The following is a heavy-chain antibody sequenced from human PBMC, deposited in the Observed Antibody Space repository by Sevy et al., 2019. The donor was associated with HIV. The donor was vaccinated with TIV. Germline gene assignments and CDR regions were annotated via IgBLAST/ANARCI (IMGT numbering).Heavy chain of an antibody. CDR2: ISYDGSNK. V-gene: IGHV3-30*18. J-gene: IGHJ5*02. CDR1: GFTFSSYD. Sequence: GGSLRLSCAASGFTFSSYDMHWVRQAPGKGLEWVAVISYDGSNKYYADSVKGRFTISRDNSKNTLYLQMNSLRAEDTAVYYCAKVGGGVAAPTPADPWGQGTLVTVSS. CDR3: AKVGGGVAAPTPADP. D-gene: IGHD3-16*01.